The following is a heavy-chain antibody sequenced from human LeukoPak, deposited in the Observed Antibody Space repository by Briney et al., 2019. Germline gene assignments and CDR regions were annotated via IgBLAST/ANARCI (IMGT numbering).Heavy chain of an antibody. D-gene: IGHD4-11*01. J-gene: IGHJ4*02. CDR2: ISHSGNT. V-gene: IGHV4-34*01. CDR1: GGSFTDYY. CDR3: ARGSRLPLDY. Sequence: KPSETLSLTCAVHGGSFTDYYWNWIRQFPGKGLEWIGEISHSGNTNCNPSLESRVTISMDTSNYQFSLKLSSVTAADTAVYYCARGSRLPLDYWGQGSLVTVSS.